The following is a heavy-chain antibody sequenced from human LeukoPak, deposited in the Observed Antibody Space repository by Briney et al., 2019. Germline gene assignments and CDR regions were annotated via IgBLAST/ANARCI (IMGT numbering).Heavy chain of an antibody. V-gene: IGHV3-74*01. D-gene: IGHD5-12*01. CDR3: ARDKGYSSDT. Sequence: PGGSLRLSCAASGFTFSSYAMSWVRQAPGKGLVWVSLIKSDGSSTNYADSVKGRFTISRDNAKNTLYLQMDSLRAEDTATYYCARDKGYSSDTWGQGTLVTVSS. CDR1: GFTFSSYA. CDR2: IKSDGSST. J-gene: IGHJ5*02.